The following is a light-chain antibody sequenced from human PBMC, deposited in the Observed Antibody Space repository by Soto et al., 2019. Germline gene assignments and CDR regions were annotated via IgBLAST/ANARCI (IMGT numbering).Light chain of an antibody. V-gene: IGKV3-20*01. CDR1: QSVANNY. Sequence: EIVLTQSPGTLSLSPGERATLSCRASQSVANNYLAWYQQKPGQAPRLLMYDASSRATGIPDRFSGSGSGTDFTLTISRLEPADFAVYYCEQYGSTPLTFGGGTKVEIK. J-gene: IGKJ4*01. CDR3: EQYGSTPLT. CDR2: DAS.